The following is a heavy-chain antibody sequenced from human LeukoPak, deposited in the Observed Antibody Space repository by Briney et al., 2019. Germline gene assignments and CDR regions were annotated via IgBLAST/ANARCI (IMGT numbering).Heavy chain of an antibody. J-gene: IGHJ4*02. CDR2: ISGSGGST. D-gene: IGHD3-22*01. V-gene: IGHV3-23*01. CDR3: AKDPHVTRLDSSGSVDY. Sequence: QPGGSLRLSCAASGFTFSNYAMSWVRQAPGKGLEWVSAISGSGGSTYYADSVKGRFTISRDNSKNTLYLQMNSLRAEDTAVYYCAKDPHVTRLDSSGSVDYWGQGTLITVSS. CDR1: GFTFSNYA.